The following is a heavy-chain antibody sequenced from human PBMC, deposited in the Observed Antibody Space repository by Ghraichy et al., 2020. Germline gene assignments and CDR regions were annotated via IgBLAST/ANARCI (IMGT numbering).Heavy chain of an antibody. D-gene: IGHD3-22*01. V-gene: IGHV3-30*04. Sequence: GGSLRLSCAASGFTFSSYAMHWVRQAPGKGLEWVAVISYDGSNKYYADSVKGRFTISRDNSKNTLYLQMNSLRAEDTAVYYCARGPGHYYDSSGYVTGGILDPHFDYWGQGTLVTVSS. CDR2: ISYDGSNK. J-gene: IGHJ4*02. CDR1: GFTFSSYA. CDR3: ARGPGHYYDSSGYVTGGILDPHFDY.